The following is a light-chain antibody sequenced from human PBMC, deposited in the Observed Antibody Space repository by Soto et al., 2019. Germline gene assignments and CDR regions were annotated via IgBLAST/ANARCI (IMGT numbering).Light chain of an antibody. CDR3: QQYGSSAYT. J-gene: IGKJ2*01. CDR1: QSVSSSY. CDR2: GAS. V-gene: IGKV3-20*01. Sequence: EIVLTQSPGTLSLSPGERATLSCRASQSVSSSYLAWYQQKPGQAPRLLIYGASSRATGLPDRFSGSGSGAVFTLTISRLEPEDFAVYYCQQYGSSAYTFGQGTKLEIK.